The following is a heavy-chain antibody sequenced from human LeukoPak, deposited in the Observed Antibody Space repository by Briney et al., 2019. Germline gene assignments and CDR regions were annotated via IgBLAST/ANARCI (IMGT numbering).Heavy chain of an antibody. CDR1: GFTFSSYA. V-gene: IGHV3-30-3*01. J-gene: IGHJ3*02. CDR3: ARDGYYYDSSGYSLLDAFDI. Sequence: GGSLRLSCAASGFTFSSYAMRWVRQAPGKGLEWVAVISYDGSNKYYADSVKGRSTISRDNSKNTLYLQMNSLRAEDTAVYCCARDGYYYDSSGYSLLDAFDIWGQGTMVTVSS. D-gene: IGHD3-22*01. CDR2: ISYDGSNK.